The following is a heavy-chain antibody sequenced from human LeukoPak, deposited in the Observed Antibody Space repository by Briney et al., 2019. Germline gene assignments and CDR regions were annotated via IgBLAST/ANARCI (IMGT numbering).Heavy chain of an antibody. J-gene: IGHJ4*02. D-gene: IGHD5-12*01. CDR2: INHSGST. CDR1: GESFSGYY. CDR3: ASRGWLRLVQFDY. Sequence: ASETLSLTCTVYGESFSGYYWSWIRQPPGKGLEWIGEINHSGSTNYNPSLKSRVTISVDTSKNQFSLKLSSVTAADTAVYYCASRGWLRLVQFDYWGQGTLVTVSS. V-gene: IGHV4-34*01.